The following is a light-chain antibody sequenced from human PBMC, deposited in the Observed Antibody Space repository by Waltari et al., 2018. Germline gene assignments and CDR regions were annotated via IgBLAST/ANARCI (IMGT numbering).Light chain of an antibody. CDR1: QSVSRY. V-gene: IGKV3-20*01. CDR2: EAS. Sequence: EIVLTQSPGTLSLSPGERATLSCRASQSVSRYLAWYQQKPGQAPRLLSYEASRRASGIPDRFSGSGSGTDVTHTINRLEPGDFAVYYCQKYGTLPATFGQGTKVEIK. CDR3: QKYGTLPAT. J-gene: IGKJ1*01.